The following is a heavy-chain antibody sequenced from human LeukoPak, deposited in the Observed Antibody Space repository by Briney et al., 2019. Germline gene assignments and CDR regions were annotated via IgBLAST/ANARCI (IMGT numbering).Heavy chain of an antibody. CDR2: ISYDGSNK. J-gene: IGHJ4*02. CDR1: GFTFSSYA. CDR3: ARDGDSPPGDY. D-gene: IGHD4-17*01. V-gene: IGHV3-30-3*01. Sequence: PGGSLRLSCAASGFTFSSYAMHWVRQAPGMGLEWVAVISYDGSNKYYADSVKGRFTISRDNSKNTLYLQMNSLRAEDTAVYYCARDGDSPPGDYWGQGTLVTVSS.